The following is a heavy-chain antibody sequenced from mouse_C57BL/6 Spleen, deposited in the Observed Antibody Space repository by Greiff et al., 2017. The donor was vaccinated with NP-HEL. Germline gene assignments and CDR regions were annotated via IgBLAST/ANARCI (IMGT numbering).Heavy chain of an antibody. CDR3: ARDYYGSIYPLDY. Sequence: EVMLVESGGGLVKPGGSLKLSCAASGFTFSSYAMSWVRQTPEKRLEWVATISDGGSYTYYPDNVKGRFTISRDNAKNNLYLQMSHLKSEDTAMYYCARDYYGSIYPLDYWGQGTSVTVSS. V-gene: IGHV5-4*03. CDR1: GFTFSSYA. J-gene: IGHJ4*01. D-gene: IGHD1-1*01. CDR2: ISDGGSYT.